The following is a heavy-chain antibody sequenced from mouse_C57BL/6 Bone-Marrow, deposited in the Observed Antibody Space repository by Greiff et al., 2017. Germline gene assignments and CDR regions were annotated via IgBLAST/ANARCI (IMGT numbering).Heavy chain of an antibody. D-gene: IGHD1-1*02. CDR3: SRPYGELCEFAY. Sequence: QVQLQQSDAELVKPGASVKISCKVSGYTFTDYTIHWMKQRPEQGLEWIGYIYPRDGSTQYNEKFKGKATLTADKSSNTAYMQLSSLTSEDSAVYFWSRPYGELCEFAYWGQGTLVTVSA. V-gene: IGHV1-78*01. CDR2: IYPRDGST. J-gene: IGHJ3*01. CDR1: GYTFTDYT.